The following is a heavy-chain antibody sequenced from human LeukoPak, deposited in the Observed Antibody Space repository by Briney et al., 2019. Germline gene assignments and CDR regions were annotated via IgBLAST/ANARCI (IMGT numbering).Heavy chain of an antibody. J-gene: IGHJ3*02. D-gene: IGHD4-17*01. CDR1: GFTFSNFW. Sequence: GGSLRLSCVGSGFTFSNFWMNWVRQAPGKGLEWVASIKQDGSEKFYVDSVKGRFTISRDNAKNSLHLQMNSLRVEDTAVYYCARDMIGNYGDYPTAFDIWGQGTTVTVSS. CDR3: ARDMIGNYGDYPTAFDI. V-gene: IGHV3-7*01. CDR2: IKQDGSEK.